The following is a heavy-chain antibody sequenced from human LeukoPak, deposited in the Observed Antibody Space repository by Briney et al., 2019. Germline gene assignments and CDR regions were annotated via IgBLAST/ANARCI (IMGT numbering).Heavy chain of an antibody. Sequence: NPGGSLRLSCAASGFTFSNTWMNWVRQDPGKGLEWVGRIQSKTDGGTTEYAAPVKGRFTISRDDSKTTLYLQMNSLKTEDTAVYYCATLTVRGVINIWGQGTLVTVSP. D-gene: IGHD3-10*01. CDR1: GFTFSNTW. CDR3: ATLTVRGVINI. V-gene: IGHV3-15*01. J-gene: IGHJ4*02. CDR2: IQSKTDGGTT.